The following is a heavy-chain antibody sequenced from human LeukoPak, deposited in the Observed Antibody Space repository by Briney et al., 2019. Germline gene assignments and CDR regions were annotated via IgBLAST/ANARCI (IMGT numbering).Heavy chain of an antibody. CDR3: ARHGSVRSPLGP. V-gene: IGHV4-4*09. D-gene: IGHD3-10*01. CDR1: GGSISSYY. Sequence: SETLSLTCTVSGGSISSYYWSWIRQPPGKGLERIGYIYATGSTNYNPSLKSRVTISVDTSKNQFSLNLRSVTAADTAVYYCARHGSVRSPLGPWGQGTLVTVSS. J-gene: IGHJ5*02. CDR2: IYATGST.